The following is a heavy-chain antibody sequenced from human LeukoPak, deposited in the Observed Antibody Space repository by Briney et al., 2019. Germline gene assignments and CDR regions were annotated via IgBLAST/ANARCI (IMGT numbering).Heavy chain of an antibody. CDR1: GFTFSSYA. CDR3: AKAAWHTYYRVFDY. D-gene: IGHD1-26*01. CDR2: ITDSGGNT. J-gene: IGHJ4*02. V-gene: IGHV3-23*01. Sequence: GGSLRLSCAASGFTFSSYAMNWVRQAPGKGLEWVSGITDSGGNTYYADSVKGRFTISRDNTNYMVYLQMNSPLTLTTVKDDCAKAAWHTYYRVFDYWGQGILVTVSS.